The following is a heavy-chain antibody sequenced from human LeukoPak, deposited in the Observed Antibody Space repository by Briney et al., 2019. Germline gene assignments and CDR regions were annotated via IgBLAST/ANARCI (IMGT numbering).Heavy chain of an antibody. CDR3: ARGSDTAMVTGFDY. J-gene: IGHJ4*02. Sequence: SQTLSLTCTVSGGSISSGSYYWSWIRQPAGKGLEWIGRIYTSGSTNYNPSLKSRVTISVDTSKNQFSLKLSSVPAADTAVYYCARGSDTAMVTGFDYRGQGTLVTVSS. CDR1: GGSISSGSYY. D-gene: IGHD5-18*01. V-gene: IGHV4-61*02. CDR2: IYTSGST.